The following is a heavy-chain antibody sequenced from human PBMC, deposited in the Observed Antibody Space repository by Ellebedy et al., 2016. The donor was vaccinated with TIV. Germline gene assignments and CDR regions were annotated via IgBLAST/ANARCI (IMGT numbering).Heavy chain of an antibody. CDR3: ARRSSYWSALDF. V-gene: IGHV4-39*01. J-gene: IGHJ4*02. Sequence: MPSETLSLTCTVSGGSISITSYYWGWIRQPPGKGLEWIGSIYYDGSTYYNPSLKSRVTISKDTSTNQFSLKLTSVTAADTAVYYCARRSSYWSALDFWGQGTLATVSS. CDR1: GGSISITSYY. CDR2: IYYDGST. D-gene: IGHD6-19*01.